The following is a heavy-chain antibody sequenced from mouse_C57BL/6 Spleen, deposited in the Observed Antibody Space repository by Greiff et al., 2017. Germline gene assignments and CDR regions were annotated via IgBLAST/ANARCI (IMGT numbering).Heavy chain of an antibody. CDR2: IDPSDSET. CDR3: ARYDYYGRAMDY. V-gene: IGHV1-52*01. J-gene: IGHJ4*01. CDR1: GYTFTSYW. D-gene: IGHD1-1*01. Sequence: VQLQQPGAELVRPGSSVKLSCKASGYTFTSYWMHWVKQRPIQGLEWIGNIDPSDSETHYNQKFKDKATLTVDKSSSTAYMQLSSLTSEDSAVYYCARYDYYGRAMDYWGQGTSVTVSS.